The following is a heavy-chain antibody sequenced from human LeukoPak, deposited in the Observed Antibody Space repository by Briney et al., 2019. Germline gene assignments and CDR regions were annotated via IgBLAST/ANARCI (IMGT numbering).Heavy chain of an antibody. CDR3: ARCSRSSTDCYSAFDI. D-gene: IGHD2-2*02. Sequence: GSLRLSCEASGFTFEDYGMSWVRQAAGKGLEWVSAITNWNGGSTGYAGSVRGRFTVSRDNAKNSLYLQMNSLRAEDTALYYCARCSRSSTDCYSAFDIWGQGTVVTVSS. CDR1: GFTFEDYG. J-gene: IGHJ3*02. V-gene: IGHV3-20*04. CDR2: ITNWNGGST.